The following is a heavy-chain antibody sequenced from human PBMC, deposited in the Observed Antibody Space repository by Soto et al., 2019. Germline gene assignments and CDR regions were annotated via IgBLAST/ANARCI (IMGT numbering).Heavy chain of an antibody. CDR3: ARAASYDFWSGYYHLAYFDY. CDR1: GYTFTSYG. V-gene: IGHV1-18*01. J-gene: IGHJ4*02. Sequence: ASVKVSCKASGYTFTSYGISWVRQAPGQGLEWMGWISAYNGNTNYAQKLQGRVTMTTDTSTSTAYMELRSLRSDDTAVYYCARAASYDFWSGYYHLAYFDYWGQGTLVTSPQ. CDR2: ISAYNGNT. D-gene: IGHD3-3*01.